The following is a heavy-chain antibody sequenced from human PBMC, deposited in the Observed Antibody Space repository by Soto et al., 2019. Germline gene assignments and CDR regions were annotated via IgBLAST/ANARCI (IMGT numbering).Heavy chain of an antibody. CDR1: GYIFPDYY. D-gene: IGHD6-6*01. V-gene: IGHV1-2*04. CDR3: ARGEQLVHFDS. CDR2: INPNGGGT. Sequence: QVQLVQSGAEVKKPGASVKVSCKASGYIFPDYYVHWVRQAPGEGLEWMGRINPNGGGTNYAQKFEGWVTMTTDRSISTAYMELSRLNFDDTAVYYCARGEQLVHFDSWGQGTLVTVSS. J-gene: IGHJ4*01.